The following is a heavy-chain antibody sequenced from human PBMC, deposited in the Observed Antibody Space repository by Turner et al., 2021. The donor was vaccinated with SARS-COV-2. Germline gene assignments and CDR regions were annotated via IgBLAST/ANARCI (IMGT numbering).Heavy chain of an antibody. V-gene: IGHV3-21*01. CDR3: ARGSPGEDFYYYGMGV. CDR1: EFTFGSYI. J-gene: IGHJ6*02. Sequence: EEQLVESGGGLVKPGGSLRLSCSASEFTFGSYIMNWVRQATGKGLEWGSSISSSSSYISYADSVKGRFTISRDNAKDSLYLQMNSLRAEDTAVYYCARGSPGEDFYYYGMGVWGQGTTVTVSS. CDR2: ISSSSSYI. D-gene: IGHD1-1*01.